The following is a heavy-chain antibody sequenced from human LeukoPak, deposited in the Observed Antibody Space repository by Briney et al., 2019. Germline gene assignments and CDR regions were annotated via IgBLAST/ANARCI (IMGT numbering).Heavy chain of an antibody. Sequence: SETLSLTCTVSGDSTSSDRYYGGWVRQPPGQGLEWIGNIYYSGSTYYNPSLKSRVTMSVDTSKNQFFLKLNSVTAADTAVYYCARGRPYSGGYHLDYWGQGTLVTVSA. CDR2: IYYSGST. CDR1: GDSTSSDRYY. J-gene: IGHJ4*02. D-gene: IGHD1-26*01. CDR3: ARGRPYSGGYHLDY. V-gene: IGHV4-39*01.